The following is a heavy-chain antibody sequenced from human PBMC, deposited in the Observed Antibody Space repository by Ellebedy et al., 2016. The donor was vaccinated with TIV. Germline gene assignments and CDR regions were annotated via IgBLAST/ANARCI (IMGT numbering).Heavy chain of an antibody. CDR1: GGSISSYY. J-gene: IGHJ4*02. CDR2: IYYSGST. V-gene: IGHV4-59*01. CDR3: ARDDGSGSYGY. D-gene: IGHD3-10*01. Sequence: SETLSLTXTVSGGSISSYYWSWIRQPPGKGLEWIGYIYYSGSTNYNPSLKSRVTISVDTSKNQFSLKLSSVTAADTAVYYCARDDGSGSYGYWGQGTLVTVSS.